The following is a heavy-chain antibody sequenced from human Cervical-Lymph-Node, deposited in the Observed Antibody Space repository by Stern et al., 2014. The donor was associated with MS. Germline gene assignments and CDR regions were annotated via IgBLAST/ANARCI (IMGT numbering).Heavy chain of an antibody. CDR3: ARMGTSLDY. J-gene: IGHJ4*02. V-gene: IGHV4-31*03. CDR1: SGSIRSGGYY. Sequence: HVQLQESGPGLVKPSQTLSLTCTVSSGSIRSGGYYWSWIRQHPGKGLEWIGHIHYSGNTYYNPSLMRRVIISVDTSKSQFSLKLTSVTVADTAVYYCARMGTSLDYWGLGTLVTVSS. CDR2: IHYSGNT. D-gene: IGHD1-14*01.